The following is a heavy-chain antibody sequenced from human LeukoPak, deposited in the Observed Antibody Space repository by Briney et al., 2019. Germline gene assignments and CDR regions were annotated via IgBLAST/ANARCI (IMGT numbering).Heavy chain of an antibody. D-gene: IGHD2-2*01. J-gene: IGHJ5*02. CDR1: GGSISRYY. V-gene: IGHV4-4*07. CDR3: ARVRYQGFDP. CDR2: IYTSGST. Sequence: SETLSLTCAVSGGSISRYYWSWIRQPAGRGLEWVGHIYTSGSTNYNPFLQSRVTMSIDMSENQFSLRLNSVTAADTAIYYCARVRYQGFDPWGQGTLVTVSS.